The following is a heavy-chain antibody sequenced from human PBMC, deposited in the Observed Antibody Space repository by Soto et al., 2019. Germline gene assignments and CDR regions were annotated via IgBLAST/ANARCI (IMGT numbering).Heavy chain of an antibody. J-gene: IGHJ6*02. CDR3: ARNRDPSSKTHGMDV. CDR2: ISSSSYYI. CDR1: GLSFSTHS. Sequence: GSLRLSCTPSGLSFSTHSMNWVRQAPGKGLEWVSSISSSSYYIYYADSVKGRFTISRDNAKNTLFLQMNSLRADDTAVYYCARNRDPSSKTHGMDVWGQGTTVTVSS. V-gene: IGHV3-21*06.